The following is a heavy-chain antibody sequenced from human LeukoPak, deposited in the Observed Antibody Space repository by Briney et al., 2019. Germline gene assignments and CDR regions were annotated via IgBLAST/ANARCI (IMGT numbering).Heavy chain of an antibody. CDR1: GGSFSGYY. V-gene: IGHV4-34*01. J-gene: IGHJ5*02. Sequence: SETLSLTCAVYGGSFSGYYWSWIRQPPGKGLEWIGEINHSGSTSYNPSLKSRVTISVDTSKNQFSLKLSSVTAADTAVYYCASLRQLVEEFDPWGQGTLVTVSS. D-gene: IGHD6-13*01. CDR2: INHSGST. CDR3: ASLRQLVEEFDP.